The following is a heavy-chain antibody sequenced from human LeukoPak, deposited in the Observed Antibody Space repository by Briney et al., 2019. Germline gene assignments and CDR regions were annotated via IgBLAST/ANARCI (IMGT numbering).Heavy chain of an antibody. Sequence: GASVKVSCKASGYTFTSYDMHWVRQAPGQRLEWMGWINAGNGNTKYSQKFQGRVTITRDTSASTAYMELSSLRSEDTAVYYCASSHGDYYYYGMDVWGKGTTVTVSS. CDR2: INAGNGNT. V-gene: IGHV1-3*01. CDR3: ASSHGDYYYYGMDV. CDR1: GYTFTSYD. J-gene: IGHJ6*04. D-gene: IGHD4-17*01.